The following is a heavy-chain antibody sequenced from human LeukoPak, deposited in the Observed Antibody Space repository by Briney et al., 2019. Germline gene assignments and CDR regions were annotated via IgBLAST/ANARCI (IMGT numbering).Heavy chain of an antibody. J-gene: IGHJ4*02. V-gene: IGHV3-23*01. CDR1: GFTFSSYA. CDR3: AREGGVPFDY. Sequence: GGTLRLSCAAPGFTFSSYAMSWVRQAPGKGLEWVSAISGSGSTIYYADSVKGRFTISRDNAKNSLYLQMNSLRAEDTAVYYCAREGGVPFDYWGQGTLVTVSS. CDR2: ISGSGSTI. D-gene: IGHD3-16*01.